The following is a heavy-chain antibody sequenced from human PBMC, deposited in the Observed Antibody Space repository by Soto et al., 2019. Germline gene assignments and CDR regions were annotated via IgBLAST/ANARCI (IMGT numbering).Heavy chain of an antibody. CDR3: VRGAPFDF. CDR2: INGDGSST. V-gene: IGHV3-74*01. J-gene: IGHJ4*02. Sequence: EVQLVESGGGLVQPGGSLRLSCAASGYTFSSQWMYWLRQVPGKGLVWVSRINGDGSSTSYADFVKGRFTISRDNAENALYLQMNSLRAEDTAVYYCVRGAPFDFWGQGTLVTVSS. CDR1: GYTFSSQW.